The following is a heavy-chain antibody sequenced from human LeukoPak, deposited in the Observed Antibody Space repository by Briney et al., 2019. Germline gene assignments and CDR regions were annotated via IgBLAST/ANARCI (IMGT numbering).Heavy chain of an antibody. CDR1: GFTFSDYY. CDR2: INSGGSST. D-gene: IGHD6-19*01. J-gene: IGHJ4*02. Sequence: GGSLRLSCAASGFTFSDYYMSWIRQAPGKGLVWVSHINSGGSSTSYADSVKGRFTISRDNAKNTLYLQMNSLRAEDTAVYYCARDRYSSAWYEEWGQGTLVTVSS. CDR3: ARDRYSSAWYEE. V-gene: IGHV3-74*01.